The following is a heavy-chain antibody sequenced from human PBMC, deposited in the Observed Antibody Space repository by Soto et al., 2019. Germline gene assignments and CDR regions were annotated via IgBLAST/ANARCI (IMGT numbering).Heavy chain of an antibody. CDR3: ARTIDYGHMDV. CDR2: IFSVVRT. V-gene: IGHV4-59*02. D-gene: IGHD3-16*01. Sequence: QVQLQESGPRLVNPSETLSLTCTVSGASVRDQYWTWIRQPPGKRLEFIGYIFSVVRTKYNPSLESRVTISVDTSKNQFSLRLTSVAATDTAVYYCARTIDYGHMDVWGKGTTVTVSS. J-gene: IGHJ6*03. CDR1: GASVRDQY.